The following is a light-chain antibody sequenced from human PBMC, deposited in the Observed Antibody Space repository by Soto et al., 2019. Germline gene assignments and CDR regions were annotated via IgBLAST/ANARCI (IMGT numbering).Light chain of an antibody. CDR3: QQYGSSRT. J-gene: IGKJ1*01. CDR1: QSFSSSY. CDR2: GAS. Sequence: EIVLTQSPGTLSLSPGERATLSCRASQSFSSSYLAWYQQKPGQAPRLLIYGASSRATGIPDRFSGSGSGADFTLTISRLEPEDFAVYYCQQYGSSRTFGQGTXV. V-gene: IGKV3-20*01.